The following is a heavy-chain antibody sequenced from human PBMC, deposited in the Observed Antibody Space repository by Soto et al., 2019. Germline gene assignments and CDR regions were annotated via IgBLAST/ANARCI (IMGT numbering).Heavy chain of an antibody. CDR3: ARMMGYCSGGSCYELDY. CDR1: GYTFTSYA. CDR2: INAGNGNT. J-gene: IGHJ4*02. V-gene: IGHV1-3*01. D-gene: IGHD2-15*01. Sequence: ASVKVSCKASGYTFTSYAMHWVRQALGQRLEWMGWINAGNGNTKYSQKFQGRVTITRDTSASTAYMELSSLRSEDTAVYYCARMMGYCSGGSCYELDYWGQGTLVTVSS.